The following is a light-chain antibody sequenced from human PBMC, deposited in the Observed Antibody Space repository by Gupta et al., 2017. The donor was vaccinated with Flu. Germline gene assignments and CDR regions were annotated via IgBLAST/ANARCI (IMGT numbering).Light chain of an antibody. J-gene: IGKJ2*01. CDR2: DAS. Sequence: EVVLTQSPAPLPLSRGERATLSCRASQSISIYLAWYQQKPGQAPRLLIYDASNRATGIPARFSGSGSGTDFTLTISSLEPEDFAVYYCQQRRNWPPYTFGQGTKLEI. CDR1: QSISIY. CDR3: QQRRNWPPYT. V-gene: IGKV3-11*01.